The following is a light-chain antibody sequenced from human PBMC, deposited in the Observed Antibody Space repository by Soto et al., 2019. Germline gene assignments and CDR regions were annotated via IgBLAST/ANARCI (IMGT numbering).Light chain of an antibody. CDR3: QQYGSLPPT. J-gene: IGKJ1*01. CDR1: QNLGTLY. CDR2: GAS. Sequence: EIVLTQSPGTLSLSPGERGTLSCRASQNLGTLYLAWYQQKPGQAPRLLIYGASRRATGIPDRFSGSGSGTDFTLTISRLEPEDFAVYYCQQYGSLPPTFGQGTKVDIK. V-gene: IGKV3-20*01.